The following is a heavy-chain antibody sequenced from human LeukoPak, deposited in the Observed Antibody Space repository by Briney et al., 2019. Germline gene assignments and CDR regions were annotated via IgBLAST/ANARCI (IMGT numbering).Heavy chain of an antibody. Sequence: GGSLRLSCAASGFTFSDYYMSWIRQAPGKGLEWVSYISSSGSIIYYADSVKGRFSISRDNAKNSLYLQMNSLRAEDTAVYYCARDQEGGGWYVYFDYWGQGTLVTVSS. V-gene: IGHV3-11*01. CDR3: ARDQEGGGWYVYFDY. D-gene: IGHD6-19*01. CDR2: ISSSGSII. J-gene: IGHJ4*02. CDR1: GFTFSDYY.